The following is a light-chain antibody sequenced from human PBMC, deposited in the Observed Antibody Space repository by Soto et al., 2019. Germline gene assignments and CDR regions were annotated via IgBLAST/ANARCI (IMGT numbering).Light chain of an antibody. V-gene: IGKV1-5*03. CDR2: KAS. CDR1: QSIRSR. J-gene: IGKJ1*01. CDR3: KQYSRYCT. Sequence: EIELTQSPCTLSSSVGDRVTITCRASQSIRSRLAWYTPQPGRAPNLLIYKASSLESGVTSRFSGSGSATEFPLTIRSLQTDDSATAYRKQYSRYCTSGQGTKVDIK.